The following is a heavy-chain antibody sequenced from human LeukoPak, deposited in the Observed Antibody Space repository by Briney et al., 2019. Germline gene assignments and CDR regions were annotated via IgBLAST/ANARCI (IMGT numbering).Heavy chain of an antibody. D-gene: IGHD2-2*01. CDR2: FDPEDGET. CDR3: ATGPYQLPIRLDY. Sequence: PRASVKVSCKVSGYTLTELSMHWVRQALGKGLEWMGGFDPEDGETIYAQKFQGRVTMTEDTSTDTAYMELSSLRSEDTAVYYCATGPYQLPIRLDYWGQGTLVTVSS. V-gene: IGHV1-24*01. J-gene: IGHJ4*02. CDR1: GYTLTELS.